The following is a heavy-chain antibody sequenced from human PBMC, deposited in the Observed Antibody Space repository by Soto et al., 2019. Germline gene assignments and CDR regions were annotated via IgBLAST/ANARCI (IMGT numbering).Heavy chain of an antibody. D-gene: IGHD3-22*01. V-gene: IGHV1-69*12. J-gene: IGHJ6*02. CDR3: ASWLKGPDSGNYYYGMDV. CDR1: GGAFSDYA. CDR2: IMPIFRAP. Sequence: QVQLVQSGAEVKKPGSSVKVSCKASGGAFSDYAFSWVRQAPGQGLEWLGGIMPIFRAPDYAQKFQGRVTSTAAEFTRTAYMEMNSLRSEDTAVYYCASWLKGPDSGNYYYGMDVWGQGTTVTVS.